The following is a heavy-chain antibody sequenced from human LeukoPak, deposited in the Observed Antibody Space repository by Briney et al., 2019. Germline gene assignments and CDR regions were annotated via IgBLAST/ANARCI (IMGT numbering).Heavy chain of an antibody. D-gene: IGHD5-18*01. J-gene: IGHJ5*02. CDR1: GGSISSYY. V-gene: IGHV4-59*08. CDR2: IYYSGST. Sequence: SETLSLTCTVSGGSISSYYWSWIRQPPGKGLEWIGYIYYSGSTNYNPSLKSRVTISVDTSKNQFSQKLSSVTAADTAVYYCARVIRYSYGSHSFDPWGQGTLVTVSS. CDR3: ARVIRYSYGSHSFDP.